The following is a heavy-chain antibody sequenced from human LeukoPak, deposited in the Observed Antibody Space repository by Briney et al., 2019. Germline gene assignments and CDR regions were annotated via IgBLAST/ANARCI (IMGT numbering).Heavy chain of an antibody. D-gene: IGHD2-2*01. CDR3: ARDIVVVPAAPNNWFDP. V-gene: IGHV1-69*05. Sequence: ASVKVSCKASGGTFSSYAISWVRQAPGQGLEWMGGIIPIFGTANYAQKLQGRVTMTTDTSTSTAYMELRSLRSDDTAVYYCARDIVVVPAAPNNWFDPWGQGTLVTVSS. CDR2: IIPIFGTA. J-gene: IGHJ5*02. CDR1: GGTFSSYA.